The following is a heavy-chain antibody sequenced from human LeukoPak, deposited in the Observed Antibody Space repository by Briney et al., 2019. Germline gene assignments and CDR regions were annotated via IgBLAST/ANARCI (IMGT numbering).Heavy chain of an antibody. CDR2: INPNSGGT. D-gene: IGHD1/OR15-1a*01. CDR1: GYTFTSYD. CDR3: ARVGEYNWNTRGAPIIDY. V-gene: IGHV1-2*04. Sequence: GASVKVSCRASGYTFTSYDINWVRQATGQGLEWMGWINPNSGGTNYAQKFQGWVTMTRDTSISTAYMELSRLRSDDTAVYYCARVGEYNWNTRGAPIIDYWGQGTLVTVSS. J-gene: IGHJ4*02.